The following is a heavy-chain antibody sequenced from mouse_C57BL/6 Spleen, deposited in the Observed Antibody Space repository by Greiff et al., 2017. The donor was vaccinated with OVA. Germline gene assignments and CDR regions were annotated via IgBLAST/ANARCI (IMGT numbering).Heavy chain of an antibody. D-gene: IGHD2-13*01. J-gene: IGHJ3*01. CDR2: IWGDGST. Sequence: VKLVESGPGLVAPSQSLSITCTVSGFSLTSYGVSWVRQPPGKGLEWLGVIWGDGSTNYHSALISRLNISKDNSKSQGCLKLNSLQTDDTATYYCAKGGLLIAYWGQGTLVTVSA. CDR1: GFSLTSYG. V-gene: IGHV2-3*01. CDR3: AKGGLLIAY.